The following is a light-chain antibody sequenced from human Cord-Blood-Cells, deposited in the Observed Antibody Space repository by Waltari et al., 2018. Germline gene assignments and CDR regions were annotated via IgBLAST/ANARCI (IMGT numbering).Light chain of an antibody. V-gene: IGLV2-11*01. J-gene: IGLJ2*01. CDR3: CSYAGSYVV. CDR2: DVS. CDR1: SSDVVGYNY. Sequence: QSALTQPRSVSGSPGQSVTISCTGTSSDVVGYNYVSWYQKHPGKAPKLMIYDVSKRPSGVPDRFSGSKSGNTASLTISGLQAEDEADYYCCSYAGSYVVFGGGTKLTVL.